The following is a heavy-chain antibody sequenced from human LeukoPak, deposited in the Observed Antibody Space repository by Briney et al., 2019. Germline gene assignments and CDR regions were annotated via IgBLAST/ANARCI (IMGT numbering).Heavy chain of an antibody. V-gene: IGHV1-2*02. Sequence: ASVKVSCTASGYTFTGYYMHWVRQAPGQGLEWMGWINPNSGGTNYAQKFRGRVTMTRDTSISTAYMELSRLRSDDTAVYYCARVGGDSSGWYGLKLDYWGQGTLVTVSS. CDR1: GYTFTGYY. J-gene: IGHJ4*02. D-gene: IGHD6-19*01. CDR2: INPNSGGT. CDR3: ARVGGDSSGWYGLKLDY.